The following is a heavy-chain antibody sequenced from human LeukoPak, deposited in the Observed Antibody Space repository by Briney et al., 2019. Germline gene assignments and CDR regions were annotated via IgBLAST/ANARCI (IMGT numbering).Heavy chain of an antibody. D-gene: IGHD1-26*01. J-gene: IGHJ4*02. CDR3: VRTDTTSFGYFDH. V-gene: IGHV3-7*01. CDR1: GFSLSNNW. CDR2: IDRGGNSL. Sequence: PGGSLRLSCAASGFSLSNNWMTWVRQAPGKGLEWVANIDRGGNSLFYADSVRGRFTISRDNVKNPLYLHMNSLRAEDTAVYYCVRTDTTSFGYFDHWGRGTLVTVSS.